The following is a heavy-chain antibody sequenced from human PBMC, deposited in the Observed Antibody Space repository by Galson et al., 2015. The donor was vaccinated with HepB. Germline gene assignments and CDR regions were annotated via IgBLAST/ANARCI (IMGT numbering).Heavy chain of an antibody. CDR2: FDPEDGET. D-gene: IGHD1-26*01. J-gene: IGHJ3*02. V-gene: IGHV1-24*01. CDR1: GYTLTELS. CDR3: ATENYSGSYPRSFDI. Sequence: SVKVSCKVSGYTLTELSMHWVRQAPGKGLEWMGGFDPEDGETIYAQKFQGRVTMTEDTSTDTAYMELSSLRSEDTAVYYCATENYSGSYPRSFDIWGQGTMVTVSS.